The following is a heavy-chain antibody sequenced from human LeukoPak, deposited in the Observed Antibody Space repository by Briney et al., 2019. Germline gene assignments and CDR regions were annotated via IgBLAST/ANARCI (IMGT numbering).Heavy chain of an antibody. J-gene: IGHJ4*02. CDR1: GFTFSSYG. CDR3: AKDWGYGLDY. CDR2: ISYDGSNK. D-gene: IGHD3-16*01. Sequence: PGGSLRLSCAASGFTFSSYGMHWVRQAPGKGLEWVAVISYDGSNKYYADSVKGRFTISRDNSKNTLYLQMSSLRAEDTAVYYCAKDWGYGLDYWGQGTLVTVSS. V-gene: IGHV3-30*18.